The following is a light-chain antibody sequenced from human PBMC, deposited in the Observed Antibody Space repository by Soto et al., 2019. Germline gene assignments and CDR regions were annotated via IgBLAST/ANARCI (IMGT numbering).Light chain of an antibody. CDR1: ESISIY. J-gene: IGKJ4*01. Sequence: EVLLTQSPATLSLSPGERATLSCRANESISIYLAWYQQKPGQSPRLLIHNTSNRATGVPVRFSGSGYGTDFTHTISSLEPEDFAVYYCLQRSDWPLTFGGGARVEMK. CDR3: LQRSDWPLT. CDR2: NTS. V-gene: IGKV3-11*01.